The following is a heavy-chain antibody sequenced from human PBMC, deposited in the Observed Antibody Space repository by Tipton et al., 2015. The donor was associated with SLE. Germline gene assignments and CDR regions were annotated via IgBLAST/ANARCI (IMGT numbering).Heavy chain of an antibody. CDR1: GGSFSGYH. Sequence: TLSLTCAVYGGSFSGYHWTWIRQPPGQGLEWIGENADTGSPNYNPSLKSRVTISLDTSKSQFSLILNSLTAADTAVYYCAGAWQGYCSGGTCYVLDYWGQGTLVTVSS. V-gene: IGHV4-34*01. CDR2: NADTGSP. D-gene: IGHD2-15*01. CDR3: AGAWQGYCSGGTCYVLDY. J-gene: IGHJ4*02.